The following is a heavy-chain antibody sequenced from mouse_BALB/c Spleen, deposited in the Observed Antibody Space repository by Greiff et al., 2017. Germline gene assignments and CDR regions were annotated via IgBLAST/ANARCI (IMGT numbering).Heavy chain of an antibody. Sequence: VQLQQSGPELVKPGASVKISCKASGYSFTGYYMHWVKQSHVKSLEWIGRINPYNGATSYNQNFKDKASLTVDKSSSTAYMELHSLTSEDSAVYYCARHGSGPFDYWGQGTTLTVSS. D-gene: IGHD1-1*01. CDR2: INPYNGAT. J-gene: IGHJ2*01. CDR3: ARHGSGPFDY. V-gene: IGHV1-31*01. CDR1: GYSFTGYY.